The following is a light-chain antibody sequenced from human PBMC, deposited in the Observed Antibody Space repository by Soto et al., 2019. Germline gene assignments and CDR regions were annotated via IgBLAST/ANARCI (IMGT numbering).Light chain of an antibody. CDR1: QSVSSN. CDR3: QQYKNWRALT. J-gene: IGKJ4*01. V-gene: IGKV3-15*01. Sequence: EIVLTQSPATLSFSPGERATLSCRASQSVSSNLAWYQQKPGQAPRLLIYGASTRATGIPARFSGSGSGTEFTLTISSLQSEDSAVYYCQQYKNWRALTFGGGTKVDIK. CDR2: GAS.